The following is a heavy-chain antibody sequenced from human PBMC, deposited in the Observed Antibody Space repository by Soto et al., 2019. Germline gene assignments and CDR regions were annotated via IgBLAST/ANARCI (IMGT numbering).Heavy chain of an antibody. CDR2: INHSGST. CDR1: GGSFSGYY. CDR3: GRGNHERQWLVPYYYYYYRQDV. J-gene: IGHJ6*02. D-gene: IGHD6-19*01. Sequence: SETLSLTCAVYGGSFSGYYWSWIRQPPGKGLEWIGEINHSGSTNYNPSLKSRVTISVDTSKNQFSLKLSSVTAADTAVYYCGRGNHERQWLVPYYYYYYRQDVWGQGTTVTVSS. V-gene: IGHV4-34*01.